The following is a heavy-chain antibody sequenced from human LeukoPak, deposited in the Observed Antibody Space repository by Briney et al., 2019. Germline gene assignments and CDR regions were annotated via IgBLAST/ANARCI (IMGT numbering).Heavy chain of an antibody. CDR1: DFTFSRYS. D-gene: IGHD2-21*02. V-gene: IGHV3-48*02. J-gene: IGHJ4*02. Sequence: GGSLRLSCAASDFTFSRYSMNWVRQAPGKGLEWLSYISSTSGTIHYADSVKGRFTVSRDNAKNSPYLQMNSLRDEHTAVYYCARSLLVVVTAVDRAFDYWGQGTLVTVSS. CDR2: ISSTSGTI. CDR3: ARSLLVVVTAVDRAFDY.